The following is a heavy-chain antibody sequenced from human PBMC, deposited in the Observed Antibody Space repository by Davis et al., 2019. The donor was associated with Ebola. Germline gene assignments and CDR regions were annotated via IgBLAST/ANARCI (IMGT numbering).Heavy chain of an antibody. CDR2: ISYDGSNK. CDR1: GFTFSSYG. CDR3: AKDPRWLQQPY. Sequence: PGGSLRLSCAASGFTFSSYGMHWVRQAPGKGLKWVAVISYDGSNKYYADSVKGRFTISRDNSKNTLYLQMNSLRAEDTAVYYCAKDPRWLQQPYWGQGTLVTVSS. V-gene: IGHV3-30*18. D-gene: IGHD5-24*01. J-gene: IGHJ4*02.